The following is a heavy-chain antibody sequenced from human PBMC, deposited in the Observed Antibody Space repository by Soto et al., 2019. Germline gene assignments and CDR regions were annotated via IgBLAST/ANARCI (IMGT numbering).Heavy chain of an antibody. Sequence: GGSLRLSCVGSVFTFSDYYMGWIRQAPGKGLEWVSYISSRAATIYYADSVKGRFTISRDNAKSSLYLQMNSLTAEDTGVYYCARSCVYWGQGTLVTVSS. CDR2: ISSRAATI. CDR3: ARSCVY. CDR1: VFTFSDYY. J-gene: IGHJ4*02. V-gene: IGHV3-11*01.